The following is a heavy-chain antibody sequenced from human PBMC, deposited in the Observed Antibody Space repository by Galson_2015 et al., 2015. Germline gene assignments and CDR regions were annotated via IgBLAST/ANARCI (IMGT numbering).Heavy chain of an antibody. CDR2: IYPGDSDT. J-gene: IGHJ4*02. V-gene: IGHV5-51*01. Sequence: QSGAEVKKPGDSLQISCKGSGSTFTTYWIGWVRQMPGKGLEWMGIIYPGDSDTRYSPSFQGQVTISADRSINTAYLQWSSLKASATAIYYCVRLDKVGSTWRPFDYWGPGTLVTVSS. D-gene: IGHD6-13*01. CDR3: VRLDKVGSTWRPFDY. CDR1: GSTFTTYW.